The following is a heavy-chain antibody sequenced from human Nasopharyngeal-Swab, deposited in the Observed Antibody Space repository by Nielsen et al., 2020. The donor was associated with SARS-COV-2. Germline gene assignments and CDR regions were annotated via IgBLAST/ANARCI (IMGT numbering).Heavy chain of an antibody. J-gene: IGHJ6*02. CDR3: ARDYGSGSLSWGHYYYYGMDV. Sequence: SETLSLTCAVYGGSFSGYYWSWIRQPPGKGLEWIGEINHSGSTNYNPSLKSRVTISVDTSKNQFSLKLSSVTAADTAVYYCARDYGSGSLSWGHYYYYGMDVWGQGTTVTVSS. CDR1: GGSFSGYY. CDR2: INHSGST. V-gene: IGHV4-34*01. D-gene: IGHD3-10*01.